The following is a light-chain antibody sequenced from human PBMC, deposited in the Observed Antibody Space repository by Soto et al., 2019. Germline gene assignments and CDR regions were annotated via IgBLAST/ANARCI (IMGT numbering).Light chain of an antibody. CDR2: AAS. V-gene: IGKV1D-13*01. CDR3: QQSSNYFT. Sequence: AIQLTQSPSSLSASVGDGVTITCRASQGLNSNLAWYQQKPGKAPKLLMYAASTLQKGVPSRFSGNGSGTDFTLTISSLQPEDFATYYCQQSSNYFTFGPGTKVDI. J-gene: IGKJ3*01. CDR1: QGLNSN.